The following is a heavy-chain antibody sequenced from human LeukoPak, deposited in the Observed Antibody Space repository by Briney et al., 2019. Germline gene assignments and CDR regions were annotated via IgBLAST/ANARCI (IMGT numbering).Heavy chain of an antibody. CDR2: IYYSGST. Sequence: SETLSLTCTVSGGSISSSSYYWGWIRQPPGKGLEWIGSIYYSGSTYYNPSLKSRVTISVDTYKNQFSLKLSSVTAADTAVYYCARRYYYDSSGYYYEYYFDYWGQGTLVPVSS. D-gene: IGHD3-22*01. V-gene: IGHV4-39*01. J-gene: IGHJ4*02. CDR3: ARRYYYDSSGYYYEYYFDY. CDR1: GGSISSSSYY.